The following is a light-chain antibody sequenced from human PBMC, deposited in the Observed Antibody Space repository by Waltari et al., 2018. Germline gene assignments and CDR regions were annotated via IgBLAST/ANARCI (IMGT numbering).Light chain of an antibody. Sequence: QSILTQPPPASGTPERTVTISCSGSNSNVGANSLSWYQQLPATAPKLPIFGNNQRPSGVPDRFSGSKSGTSASLAIRGLRSEDEADYYCATWDDRLTAVFGGGTKLTVL. CDR2: GNN. V-gene: IGLV1-47*01. CDR3: ATWDDRLTAV. CDR1: NSNVGANS. J-gene: IGLJ2*01.